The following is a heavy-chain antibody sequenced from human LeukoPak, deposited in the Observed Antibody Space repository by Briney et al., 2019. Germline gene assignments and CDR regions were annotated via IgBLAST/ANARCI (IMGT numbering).Heavy chain of an antibody. CDR1: GGSFSGYY. D-gene: IGHD3-10*01. Sequence: SETLSLTCAVYGGSFSGYYWSWIRQPPGKGLEWIGEINHSGSTNYNPSLKSRVTISVDTSKNQFSLKLSSVTAADTAVYYCARASMSMARGVIGPGDWFDPWGQGTLVTVSS. CDR3: ARASMSMARGVIGPGDWFDP. CDR2: INHSGST. V-gene: IGHV4-34*01. J-gene: IGHJ5*02.